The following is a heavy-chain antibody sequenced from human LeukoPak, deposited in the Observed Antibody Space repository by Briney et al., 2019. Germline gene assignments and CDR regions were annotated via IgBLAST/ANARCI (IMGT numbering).Heavy chain of an antibody. CDR3: ARDASSSWYYFDY. V-gene: IGHV1-8*01. Sequence: VSVKVSCKASGYTFTSYDINWVRQATGQGLEWMGWMNPNSGNTGYAQKFQGRVTMTRNTSISTAYMELSSLRSEDTAVYYCARDASSSWYYFDYWGQGTLVTVSS. J-gene: IGHJ4*02. CDR2: MNPNSGNT. D-gene: IGHD6-13*01. CDR1: GYTFTSYD.